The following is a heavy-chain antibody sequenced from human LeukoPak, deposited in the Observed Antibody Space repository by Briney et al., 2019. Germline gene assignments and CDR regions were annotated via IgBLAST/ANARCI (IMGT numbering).Heavy chain of an antibody. J-gene: IGHJ6*02. CDR1: GFTFSSYA. D-gene: IGHD6-19*01. CDR3: AKEPEHSSGWYVVEYYYYGMDV. CDR2: ISYDGSNK. V-gene: IGHV3-30-3*01. Sequence: GGSLRLSCAASGFTFSSYAMHWVRQAPGKGLEWVAVISYDGSNKYYADSVKGRFTISRDNSKNTLYLQMNSLRAEDTAVYYCAKEPEHSSGWYVVEYYYYGMDVWGQGTTVTVSS.